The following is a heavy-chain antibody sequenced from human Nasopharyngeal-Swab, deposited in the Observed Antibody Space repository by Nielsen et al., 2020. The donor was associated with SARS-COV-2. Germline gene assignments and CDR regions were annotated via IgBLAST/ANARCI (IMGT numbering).Heavy chain of an antibody. D-gene: IGHD2-2*02. V-gene: IGHV3-23*01. CDR1: GFTFSTYA. CDR3: AKDTYCSTTGCYNGMDV. CDR2: ISGSGGNT. Sequence: GESLKISCAASGFTFSTYAMNWVRQAPGKGLEWVSAISGSGGNTFYADSVKGRFTISRDNSKNTLFLQMNSLRPEDTAVYYCAKDTYCSTTGCYNGMDVWGQGTTVTVSS. J-gene: IGHJ6*02.